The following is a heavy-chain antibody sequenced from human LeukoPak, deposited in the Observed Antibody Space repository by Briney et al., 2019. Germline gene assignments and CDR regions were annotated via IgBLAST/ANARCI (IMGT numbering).Heavy chain of an antibody. D-gene: IGHD3-3*01. J-gene: IGHJ4*02. CDR2: ISGSGGST. Sequence: GGSLRLSCAASGFTFSSYAMSWVRQAPGKGLEWVSSISGSGGSTYNADSVKGRFTISRDNSKNTLHLQMNYLRAEDTAVYYCARVYYDFWSGYLNWGQGTLVTVSS. CDR3: ARVYYDFWSGYLN. CDR1: GFTFSSYA. V-gene: IGHV3-23*01.